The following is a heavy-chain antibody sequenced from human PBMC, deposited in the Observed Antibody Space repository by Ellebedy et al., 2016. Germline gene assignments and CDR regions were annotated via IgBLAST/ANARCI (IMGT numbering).Heavy chain of an antibody. CDR3: ARQQLVQGGFDM. CDR2: INPNNGDT. D-gene: IGHD6-13*01. CDR1: RYTFTGFY. Sequence: ASVKVSXKASRYTFTGFYLHWVRQAPGQGLEWVGWINPNNGDTRYAQKFQGWVTMTRDTSINTAYMELRRPTSDDTAVYYCARQQLVQGGFDMWGQGTVVTVSS. J-gene: IGHJ3*02. V-gene: IGHV1-2*04.